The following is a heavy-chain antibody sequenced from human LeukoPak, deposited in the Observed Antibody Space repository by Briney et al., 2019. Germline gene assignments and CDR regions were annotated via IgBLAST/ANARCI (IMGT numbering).Heavy chain of an antibody. CDR1: GFTFSSYS. Sequence: GGSLRLSCAASGFTFSSYSMNWVRQAPGKGLEWVSSISSSSSYIYYADSVKGRFTISRDNARNSLYLQMNSLRAEDTAVYYCARENYYDSSGYYNYWGQGTLVTVSS. D-gene: IGHD3-22*01. CDR3: ARENYYDSSGYYNY. V-gene: IGHV3-21*01. J-gene: IGHJ4*02. CDR2: ISSSSSYI.